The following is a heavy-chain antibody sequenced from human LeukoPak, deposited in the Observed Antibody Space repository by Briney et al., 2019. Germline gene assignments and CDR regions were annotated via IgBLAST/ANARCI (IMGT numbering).Heavy chain of an antibody. CDR2: INWNGGST. V-gene: IGHV3-20*04. D-gene: IGHD5-24*01. Sequence: GGSLRLSCAASGFTFDDYGMSWVRQAPGKGLEWVSGINWNGGSTGYADSVKGRFTISRDNAKNSQYLQMNSLSAEDAAVYYCVKDDGWVQYANWGQGTLVTVSS. CDR3: VKDDGWVQYAN. J-gene: IGHJ4*02. CDR1: GFTFDDYG.